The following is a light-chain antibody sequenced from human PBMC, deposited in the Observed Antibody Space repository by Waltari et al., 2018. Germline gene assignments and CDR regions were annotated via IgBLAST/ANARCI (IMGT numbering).Light chain of an antibody. V-gene: IGLV2-23*02. CDR3: YSYAGASTYV. J-gene: IGLJ1*01. CDR2: EVD. CDR1: RSDIGSFNL. Sequence: QSALTQPASVSGSPGQSITISCTGTRSDIGSFNLVSWYQQHPGKAPKLLIYEVDKRPSGFSVRFSGSKSGNTASLTISGLQAEDETDYYCYSYAGASTYVFGTGTKVTVL.